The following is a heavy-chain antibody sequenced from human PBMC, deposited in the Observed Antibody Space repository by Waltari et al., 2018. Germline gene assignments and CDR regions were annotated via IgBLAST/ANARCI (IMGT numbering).Heavy chain of an antibody. CDR1: GFTFDDYT. CDR3: AKALAAAGTGYFDY. V-gene: IGHV3-43*01. CDR2: ISWDGGST. D-gene: IGHD6-13*01. Sequence: EVQLVESAGVVVQPGVSLRLSCAASGFTFDDYTMHCVRPAPGKGLEWVSLISWDGGSTYYADSVKGRFTISRDNSKNSLYLQMNSLRTEDTALYYCAKALAAAGTGYFDYWGQGTLVTVSS. J-gene: IGHJ4*02.